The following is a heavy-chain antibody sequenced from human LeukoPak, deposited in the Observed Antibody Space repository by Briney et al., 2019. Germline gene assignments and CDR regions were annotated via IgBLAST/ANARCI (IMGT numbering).Heavy chain of an antibody. CDR3: ATLITTVVTPPYFDY. CDR1: GASIRSHY. Sequence: PSETLSLTCTVSGASIRSHYWSWIRQPPGKGLEWIGYIYHSGSTYYNPSLKSRVSISVDRSSNQFSLRLTSVTAADTAVYYCATLITTVVTPPYFDYWGQGTLVTVSS. V-gene: IGHV4-59*11. D-gene: IGHD4-23*01. CDR2: IYHSGST. J-gene: IGHJ4*02.